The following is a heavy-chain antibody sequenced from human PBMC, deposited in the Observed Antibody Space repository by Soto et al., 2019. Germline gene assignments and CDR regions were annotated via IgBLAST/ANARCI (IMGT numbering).Heavy chain of an antibody. D-gene: IGHD2-2*03. V-gene: IGHV4-39*01. CDR1: GGSISSSSHY. Sequence: QLQLQESGPGLVKPSEPLSLTCTVSGGSISSSSHYWGWIRQPPGKGLEWIGSIHHGGSTYYSRSLKSRVTLXXXXXXXXXXXXXXXXXXXXXXXXXXAXLEIVVVSWLRLGVRDFDYWGQGTLVTVSS. CDR2: IHHGGST. J-gene: IGHJ4*02. CDR3: AXLEIVVVSWLRLGVRDFDY.